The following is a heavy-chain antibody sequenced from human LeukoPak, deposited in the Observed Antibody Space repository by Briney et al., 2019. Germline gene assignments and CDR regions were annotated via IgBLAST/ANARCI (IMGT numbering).Heavy chain of an antibody. D-gene: IGHD5-12*01. J-gene: IGHJ4*02. CDR1: GFTFNTYA. CDR3: AKGNSGYNSDYYYHFFDY. Sequence: GGSLRLSCAASGFTFNTYAMSWVRQAPGKGLEWVSSIGGGGSTYYADSLKGRFTISRDNSKNTLYLQMNSLRAEDTAVYYCAKGNSGYNSDYYYHFFDYWGQGTLVTVSS. V-gene: IGHV3-23*01. CDR2: IGGGGST.